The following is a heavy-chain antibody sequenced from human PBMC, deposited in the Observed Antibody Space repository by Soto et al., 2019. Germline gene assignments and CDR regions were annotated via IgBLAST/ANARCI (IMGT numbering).Heavy chain of an antibody. D-gene: IGHD6-6*01. CDR2: IYDSGST. V-gene: IGHV4-59*01. Sequence: SETLSLTCTVSGGSISSYYWSWIRQPPGKGLEWIGYIYDSGSTNYNPSLKSRVTISVDTSKNQSSLKLTSVTAADTAVYYCAAPPRYWGQGTLVTVSS. J-gene: IGHJ4*02. CDR1: GGSISSYY. CDR3: AAPPRY.